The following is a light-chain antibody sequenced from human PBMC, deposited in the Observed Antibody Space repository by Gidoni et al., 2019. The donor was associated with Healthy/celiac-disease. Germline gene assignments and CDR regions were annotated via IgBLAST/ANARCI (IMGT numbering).Light chain of an antibody. V-gene: IGKV1-39*01. CDR1: QSISSY. J-gene: IGKJ1*01. Sequence: DIQMTQSPSSLSASVGDRVTITCRASQSISSYLNWYQQKPGKAPKLLIYAASRLQSGVTSRCSGSGSGTDFTLTISSLQPEDFATYYCQKSYSTPLTFGQGTKVEIK. CDR2: AAS. CDR3: QKSYSTPLT.